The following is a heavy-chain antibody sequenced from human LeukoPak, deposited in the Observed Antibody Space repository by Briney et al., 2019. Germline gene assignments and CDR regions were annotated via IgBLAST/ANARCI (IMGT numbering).Heavy chain of an antibody. CDR1: GFTFSDYY. Sequence: SGGSLRLSCAASGFTFSDYYMSWIRQAPGKGLEWVSYISSRGSTIYYADSVKGRFTISRDNAKNSLYLQMNSLRAEDTAVYYCARDPYYDSTGLFDYWGQGTLVTVSS. CDR2: ISSRGSTI. V-gene: IGHV3-11*01. CDR3: ARDPYYDSTGLFDY. D-gene: IGHD3-22*01. J-gene: IGHJ4*02.